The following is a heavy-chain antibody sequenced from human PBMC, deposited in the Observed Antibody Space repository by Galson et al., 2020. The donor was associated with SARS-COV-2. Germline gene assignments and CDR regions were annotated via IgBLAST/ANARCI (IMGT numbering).Heavy chain of an antibody. D-gene: IGHD3-3*02. V-gene: IGHV4-31*03. Sequence: SETLSLTCIVSGVSMSSGGYYWAWIRQHPGKGLEWIGYIYDSGRTQYNPSLKSRVTISRDTSKNHLSLNLNSVTAADTGVYYCARAQPLKITFVDLGSGSYDVWGQGTLITVSS. CDR2: IYDSGRT. CDR1: GVSMSSGGYY. CDR3: ARAQPLKITFVDLGSGSYDV. J-gene: IGHJ3*01.